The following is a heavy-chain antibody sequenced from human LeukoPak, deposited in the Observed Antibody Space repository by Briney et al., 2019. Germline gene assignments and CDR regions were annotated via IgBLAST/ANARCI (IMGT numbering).Heavy chain of an antibody. Sequence: PGGSLRLSCAASGFTVSSNYMSWVRQAPGKGLEWVSVVYSGGSTHYADSVKGRFTISRDNSKNTLYLHMISLRAEDTAVYYCATADSGSYYSGFDYWGQGTLVTVSS. CDR3: ATADSGSYYSGFDY. D-gene: IGHD1-26*01. CDR2: VYSGGST. CDR1: GFTVSSNY. J-gene: IGHJ4*02. V-gene: IGHV3-66*01.